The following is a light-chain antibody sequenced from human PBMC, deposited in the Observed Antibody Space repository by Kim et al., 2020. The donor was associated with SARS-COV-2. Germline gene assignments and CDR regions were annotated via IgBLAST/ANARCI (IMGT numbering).Light chain of an antibody. CDR3: QSYDRSNHWL. J-gene: IGLJ3*02. CDR2: QDK. V-gene: IGLV6-57*03. Sequence: VAHSGTRSSGSLAPNYVQWYQQRPGSAPTTVIFQDKERPSGVSDRFSGAIDSASNAASLTISGLKAEDEADYYCQSYDRSNHWLFGGGTQLTVL. CDR1: SGSLAPNY.